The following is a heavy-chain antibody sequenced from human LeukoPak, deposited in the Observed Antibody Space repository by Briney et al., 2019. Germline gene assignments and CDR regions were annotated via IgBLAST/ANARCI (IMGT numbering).Heavy chain of an antibody. V-gene: IGHV3-33*06. D-gene: IGHD3-16*01. CDR2: IWYDGSNK. CDR3: AKSGAMITRLWPHFDY. J-gene: IGHJ4*02. CDR1: GFTFSNYG. Sequence: GRSLRLSCAASGFTFSNYGFHWVRQAPGEGLEWVALIWYDGSNKYYADSVKGRFTISRDNSKNTLYLQMNSLRAEDTAVYYCAKSGAMITRLWPHFDYWGQGTLVTVPS.